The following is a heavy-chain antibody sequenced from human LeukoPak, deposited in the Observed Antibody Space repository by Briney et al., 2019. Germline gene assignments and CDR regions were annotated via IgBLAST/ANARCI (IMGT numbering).Heavy chain of an antibody. CDR3: AGKYPDYYYGMDV. V-gene: IGHV4-59*11. D-gene: IGHD2-2*01. Sequence: SETLSLTCTVSGGSISSHYWSWIRQPPGKGLEWIGYIYYSGSTNYNPSLKSRVTISVDTSKNQFSLKLSSVTAADTAVYYCAGKYPDYYYGMDVWGQGTTVTVSS. CDR1: GGSISSHY. J-gene: IGHJ6*02. CDR2: IYYSGST.